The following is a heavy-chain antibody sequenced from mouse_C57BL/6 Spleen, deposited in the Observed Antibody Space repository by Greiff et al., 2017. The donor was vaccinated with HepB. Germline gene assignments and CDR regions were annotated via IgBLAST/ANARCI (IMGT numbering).Heavy chain of an antibody. Sequence: VQLQQPGAELVMPGASVKLSCKASGYTFTSYWMHWVKQRPGQGLEWIGEIDPSDSYTNYNQKFKGKSTLTVDKSSSTAYMQLSSLTSEDSSVYYCARGLYYRSSPFDDWGQGTTLTVSS. CDR3: ARGLYYRSSPFDD. CDR2: IDPSDSYT. D-gene: IGHD1-1*01. V-gene: IGHV1-69*01. CDR1: GYTFTSYW. J-gene: IGHJ2*01.